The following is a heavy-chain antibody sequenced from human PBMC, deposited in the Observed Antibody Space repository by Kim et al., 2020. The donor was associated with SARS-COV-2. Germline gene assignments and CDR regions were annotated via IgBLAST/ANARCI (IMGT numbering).Heavy chain of an antibody. CDR2: IFYTGKT. CDR3: ARLPDINGWPFDY. D-gene: IGHD6-19*01. Sequence: SETLSLTCTVSGASVGSDYWTWIRQPPGRGLEWIGYIFYTGKTSYNPSLKSRVSLSLDTSRNQFSMKLHSVTAAATAVYFCARLPDINGWPFDYWAQGT. CDR1: GASVGSDY. V-gene: IGHV4-59*08. J-gene: IGHJ4*02.